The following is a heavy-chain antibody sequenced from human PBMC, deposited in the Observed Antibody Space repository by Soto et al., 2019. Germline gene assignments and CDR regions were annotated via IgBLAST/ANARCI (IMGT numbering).Heavy chain of an antibody. D-gene: IGHD3-10*01. CDR3: AKETVRYYGKFDY. V-gene: IGHV3-30*18. CDR2: ISYDGSNK. CDR1: GFTFSSYG. Sequence: GGSLRLSCAASGFTFSSYGMHWVRQAPGKGLKWVAVISYDGSNKYYADSVKGRFTISRDNSKNTLDLQMNSLRAEDTAVYYCAKETVRYYGKFDYWGQGTLVTVSS. J-gene: IGHJ4*02.